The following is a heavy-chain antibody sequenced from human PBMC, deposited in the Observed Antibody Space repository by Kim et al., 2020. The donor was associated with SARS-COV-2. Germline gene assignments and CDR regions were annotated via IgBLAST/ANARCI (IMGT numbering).Heavy chain of an antibody. J-gene: IGHJ5*02. CDR1: GYTFTSYY. D-gene: IGHD6-13*01. CDR2: INPSGGST. Sequence: ASVKVSCKASGYTFTSYYMHLVRQAPGQGLEWMGIINPSGGSTSYAQKFQGRVTMTRDTSTSTVYMELSSLRSEDTAVYYCAREPEGQQLVMEFDPWGQGTLVTVSS. V-gene: IGHV1-46*01. CDR3: AREPEGQQLVMEFDP.